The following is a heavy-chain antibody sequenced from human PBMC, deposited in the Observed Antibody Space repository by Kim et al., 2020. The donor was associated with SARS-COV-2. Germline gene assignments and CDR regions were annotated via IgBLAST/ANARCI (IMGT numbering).Heavy chain of an antibody. D-gene: IGHD2-8*01. J-gene: IGHJ5*02. CDR3: AKARLTDSNWFDP. CDR2: INYNSGRI. Sequence: GGSLRLSCVASGFNIDDSAMHWVRRAPGKGLEWVAGINYNSGRIAYADSVRGRFTISRDNAKNSLYLRMSSLRDDDTAFYYCAKARLTDSNWFDPWGQGTVVTVSS. V-gene: IGHV3-9*01. CDR1: GFNIDDSA.